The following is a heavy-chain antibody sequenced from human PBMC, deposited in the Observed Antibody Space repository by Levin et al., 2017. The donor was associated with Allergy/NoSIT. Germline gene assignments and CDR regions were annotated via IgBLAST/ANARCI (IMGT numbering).Heavy chain of an antibody. V-gene: IGHV5-51*01. Sequence: GESLKISCKGSGYSFTNYWVGWVRQMPGKGLEWMGIIHPGESDIRYSPSFEGQVTISADKAISTAYLQWSSLRASDSGIYYCARTVGAVGSQARYLQYWGQGTLVTVSS. CDR2: IHPGESDI. J-gene: IGHJ1*01. CDR3: ARTVGAVGSQARYLQY. CDR1: GYSFTNYW. D-gene: IGHD6-13*01.